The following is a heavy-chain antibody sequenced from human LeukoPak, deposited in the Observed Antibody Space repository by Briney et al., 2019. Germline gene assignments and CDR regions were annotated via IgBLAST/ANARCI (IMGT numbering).Heavy chain of an antibody. V-gene: IGHV3-21*01. Sequence: GGSLRLSCAASGFTFSSYSMNWVRQAPGKGLEWVSSISSSSSYIYYADSVKGRFTISRDNAKNSLYLQMNSLRAEGTAVYYCARADSSSYLFDYWGQGTLVTVSS. CDR2: ISSSSSYI. D-gene: IGHD6-13*01. CDR1: GFTFSSYS. CDR3: ARADSSSYLFDY. J-gene: IGHJ4*02.